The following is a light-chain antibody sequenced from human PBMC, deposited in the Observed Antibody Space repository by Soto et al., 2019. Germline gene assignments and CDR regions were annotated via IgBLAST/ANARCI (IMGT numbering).Light chain of an antibody. Sequence: DIHMTQSPSALSASVVDTVTVTCRASQSVSGWLAWYQQKPGEAPKLLIYDASALPRGVPSRFSGSGSGTKFTLTIASLQPDDFATYYCQQYETFSGTFGPGTKVDIK. V-gene: IGKV1-5*01. J-gene: IGKJ1*01. CDR3: QQYETFSGT. CDR1: QSVSGW. CDR2: DAS.